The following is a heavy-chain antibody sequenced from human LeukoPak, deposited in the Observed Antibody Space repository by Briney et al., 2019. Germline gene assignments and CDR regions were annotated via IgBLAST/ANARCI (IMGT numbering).Heavy chain of an antibody. CDR2: INVDGGRI. CDR1: GFTFTSYW. D-gene: IGHD1-26*01. J-gene: IGHJ4*02. V-gene: IGHV3-74*01. Sequence: PGGSLRLSCTVSGFTFTSYWMHWVRQDPGKGLVWVSRINVDGGRITYADSVKGRFPISRDNAKNTLYLQMNGLRAEDTAVYDFTRDSVGTTVPPSFDYWGRGTLVTVSS. CDR3: TRDSVGTTVPPSFDY.